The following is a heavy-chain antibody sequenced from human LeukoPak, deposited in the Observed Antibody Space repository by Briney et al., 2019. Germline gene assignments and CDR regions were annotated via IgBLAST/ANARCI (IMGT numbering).Heavy chain of an antibody. CDR3: ARATEPGSSTWDWFDP. Sequence: ASVKVSCKASGGTFSSYAISWVRQAPGQGLEWMGGIIPIFGTANYAQKFQGRVTITADESTSTAYMELSSLRSEDTAVYCCARATEPGSSTWDWFDPWGQGTLVTVSS. CDR2: IIPIFGTA. V-gene: IGHV1-69*01. CDR1: GGTFSSYA. D-gene: IGHD2-2*01. J-gene: IGHJ5*02.